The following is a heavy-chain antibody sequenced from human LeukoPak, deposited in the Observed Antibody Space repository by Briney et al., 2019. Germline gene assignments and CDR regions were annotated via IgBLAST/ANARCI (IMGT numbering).Heavy chain of an antibody. Sequence: GGSLRLSCAASGFTVSSNYMTWVRQASGKGLEWVSVIYSGGTTEYADSVKGRFTISRDNSKNTLYVQMNSLRAEDTAVYYCARGPSQTTFGVISKHFFDYWGQGTLVTVSS. V-gene: IGHV3-53*01. J-gene: IGHJ4*02. D-gene: IGHD3-3*01. CDR1: GFTVSSNY. CDR3: ARGPSQTTFGVISKHFFDY. CDR2: IYSGGTT.